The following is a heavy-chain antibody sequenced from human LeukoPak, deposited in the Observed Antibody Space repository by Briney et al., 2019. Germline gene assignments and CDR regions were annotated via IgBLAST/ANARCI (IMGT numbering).Heavy chain of an antibody. CDR1: GGSISSYY. CDR2: MCYSGST. J-gene: IGHJ5*02. V-gene: IGHV4-59*08. D-gene: IGHD6-13*01. Sequence: SETLSLTCTVSGGSISSYYWSWIRQPPGKGLEGRGYMCYSGSTNYNPTPKSRVTISVDTSKNQFSLKLSSVTAADTAVYYCARHPDYSSSGFWFDPWGQGTLVTVSS. CDR3: ARHPDYSSSGFWFDP.